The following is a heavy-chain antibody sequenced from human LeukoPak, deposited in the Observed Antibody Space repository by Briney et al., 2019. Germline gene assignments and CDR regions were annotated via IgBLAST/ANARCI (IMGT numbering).Heavy chain of an antibody. D-gene: IGHD3-22*01. J-gene: IGHJ4*01. Sequence: SETLSLTCAVYGGSFSGYYWSWIRQPPGKGLEWIGEINHSGSTNYNPSLKSRVTISVDTSKNQFSLKLSSVTAADTAVYYCARDKVTMIVGPIDYWGQGTLVTVSS. CDR2: INHSGST. CDR3: ARDKVTMIVGPIDY. V-gene: IGHV4-34*01. CDR1: GGSFSGYY.